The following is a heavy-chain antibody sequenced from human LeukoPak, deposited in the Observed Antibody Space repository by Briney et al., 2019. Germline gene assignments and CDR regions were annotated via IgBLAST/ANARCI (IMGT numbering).Heavy chain of an antibody. D-gene: IGHD6-19*01. V-gene: IGHV4-34*01. CDR3: ARIPPGSGWYGRQNWFDP. Sequence: PSETLSLTCAVYGGSFSGYYWSWIRQPPGKGLEWIGEINHSGSTNYNPSLKSRVTISVDTSKNQFSLKLSSVTAADTAVYYCARIPPGSGWYGRQNWFDPWGQGTLVTVSS. J-gene: IGHJ5*02. CDR2: INHSGST. CDR1: GGSFSGYY.